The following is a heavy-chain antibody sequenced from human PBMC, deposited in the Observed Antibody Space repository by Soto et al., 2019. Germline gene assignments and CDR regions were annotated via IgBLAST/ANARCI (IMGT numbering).Heavy chain of an antibody. D-gene: IGHD4-17*01. CDR2: ISYDGSNK. V-gene: IGHV3-30-3*01. J-gene: IGHJ6*02. CDR3: ARDTEMDV. Sequence: GGSLRLSCAASGFTFSSYAMHWVRQAPGKGLEWVAVISYDGSNKYYADSVKGRFTISRDNSKNTLYLQMNSLRAEDTAVYYCARDTEMDVWGQGTTVTVSS. CDR1: GFTFSSYA.